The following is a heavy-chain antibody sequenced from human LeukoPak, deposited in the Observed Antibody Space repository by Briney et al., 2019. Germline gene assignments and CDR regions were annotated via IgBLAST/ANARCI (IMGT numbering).Heavy chain of an antibody. V-gene: IGHV4-59*01. CDR3: ARSGGYSSPQNY. J-gene: IGHJ4*02. CDR1: GGSISSYY. CDR2: IYSSGST. D-gene: IGHD6-19*01. Sequence: PSETLSLTCTVSGGSISSYYWSWIRQPPGKGLEWIGYIYSSGSTNYNSSLKSRVTISVDTSKNQFSLKLSSVTAADTAVYYCARSGGYSSPQNYWGQGTLVTVSS.